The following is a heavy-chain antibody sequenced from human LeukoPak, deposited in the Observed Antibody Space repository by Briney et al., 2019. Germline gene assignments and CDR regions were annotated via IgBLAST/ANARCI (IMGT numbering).Heavy chain of an antibody. CDR3: AGDCSGDGCYSRTLAI. V-gene: IGHV4-4*02. Sequence: PSETLSLTCAVSGVSIVSNYWWNWVRQSPGKGLEWIGQIHHSGSTIYNPSLKSRVTISVDKSRSQLSLKVDSVTAADSAVYYCAGDCSGDGCYSRTLAIWGQGTMVIVSS. CDR2: IHHSGST. CDR1: GVSIVSNYW. J-gene: IGHJ3*02. D-gene: IGHD2-15*01.